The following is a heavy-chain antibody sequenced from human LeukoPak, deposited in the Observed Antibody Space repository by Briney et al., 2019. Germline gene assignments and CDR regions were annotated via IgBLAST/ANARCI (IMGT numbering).Heavy chain of an antibody. D-gene: IGHD6-19*01. CDR3: ARLSLGLSGPHDTKAVAGTSDY. CDR1: GYTFTSYG. CDR2: ISAYNGNT. V-gene: IGHV1-18*01. Sequence: GASVKVSCKASGYTFTSYGISWVRQAPGQGLEWMGWISAYNGNTNYAQKLQGRVTMTTDTSTSTAYMELRSLRSDDTAVYYCARLSLGLSGPHDTKAVAGTSDYWGQGTLVTVSS. J-gene: IGHJ4*02.